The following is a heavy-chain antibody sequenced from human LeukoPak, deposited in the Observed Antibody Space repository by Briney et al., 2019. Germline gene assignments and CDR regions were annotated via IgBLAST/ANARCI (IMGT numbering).Heavy chain of an antibody. Sequence: GASVKVSCKASGYTFTGYYMHWVRQAPGQGLEWMGWINPNSGGTNYAQKFQGRVTMTRDTSISTAYMELSRLRSDDTAVYYCEAAAGTSPDAFDIWGQGTMVTVSS. CDR2: INPNSGGT. CDR1: GYTFTGYY. J-gene: IGHJ3*02. CDR3: EAAAGTSPDAFDI. D-gene: IGHD6-13*01. V-gene: IGHV1-2*02.